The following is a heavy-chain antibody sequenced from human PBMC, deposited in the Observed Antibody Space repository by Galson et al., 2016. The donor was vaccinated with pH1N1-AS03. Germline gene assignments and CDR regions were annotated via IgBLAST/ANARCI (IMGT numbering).Heavy chain of an antibody. CDR2: IYHSGST. V-gene: IGHV4-30-2*01. CDR1: GGSISSSGVYS. CDR3: ARGSGGYGLDV. D-gene: IGHD6-25*01. J-gene: IGHJ6*02. Sequence: LSLTCAVSGGSISSSGVYSWSWIRQPPGKGLEWIGNIYHSGSTYYSPSLKRRVTISIDRSQNQFSLKLTPVTAADTAVYYCARGSGGYGLDVWGQGTTVTVSS.